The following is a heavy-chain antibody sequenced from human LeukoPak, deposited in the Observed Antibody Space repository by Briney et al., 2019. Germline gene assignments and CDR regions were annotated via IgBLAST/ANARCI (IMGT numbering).Heavy chain of an antibody. J-gene: IGHJ6*03. CDR1: GFTFSNYA. D-gene: IGHD1-26*01. Sequence: PGGSLRLSCAASGFTFSNYALTWVRQAPGKGLEWVSTISASGANTYYADSVRGRFTISRDNSKNTLYLQMNSLRAEDTAVYYCAEHSARMGPPRHYYFYVDAWGTGTTVTVSS. CDR2: ISASGANT. CDR3: AEHSARMGPPRHYYFYVDA. V-gene: IGHV3-23*01.